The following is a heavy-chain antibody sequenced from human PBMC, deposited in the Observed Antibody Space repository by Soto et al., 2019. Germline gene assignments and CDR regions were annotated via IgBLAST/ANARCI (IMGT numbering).Heavy chain of an antibody. Sequence: QVQLVESGGGVVQPGRSLRLSCAASGFTFSSYAMHWVRQAPGKGLEWVAVISYDGSDKYYADSVKGRFTISRDNSKNTMNLQMNSLRADDTAVYYGAEGLGGISPESYDYWGQGTLITVSS. CDR1: GFTFSSYA. D-gene: IGHD3-16*02. V-gene: IGHV3-30*18. CDR3: AEGLGGISPESYDY. CDR2: ISYDGSDK. J-gene: IGHJ4*02.